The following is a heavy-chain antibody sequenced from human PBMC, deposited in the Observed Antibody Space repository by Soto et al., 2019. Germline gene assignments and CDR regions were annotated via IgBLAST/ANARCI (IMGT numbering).Heavy chain of an antibody. Sequence: QVQLVQSGAEVKKPGASVKVSCKASGYTFTSYYMHWVRQAPGQGLEWMGIINPSGGSTSYAQKCQGRVTMTRDTSTSTVYMELSSLRSEDTAVYYCARVYLSSGFFGDKTYYYGMDVWGQGTTVTVSS. D-gene: IGHD3-10*01. V-gene: IGHV1-46*01. CDR2: INPSGGST. CDR3: ARVYLSSGFFGDKTYYYGMDV. CDR1: GYTFTSYY. J-gene: IGHJ6*02.